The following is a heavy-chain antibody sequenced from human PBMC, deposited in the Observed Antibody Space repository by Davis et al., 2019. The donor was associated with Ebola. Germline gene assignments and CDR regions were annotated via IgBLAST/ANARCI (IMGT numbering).Heavy chain of an antibody. CDR3: AKCLTHNDLVTGLDH. CDR1: GFTFSSYG. Sequence: PGGSLRLSCAASGFTFSSYGMHWVRQAPGKGLEWVAFIRYDGSNKYYADSVKGRFTISRDKSKNTLYLQMSGLRVEDTAVYYCAKCLTHNDLVTGLDHWGQGILVTVSS. J-gene: IGHJ4*02. V-gene: IGHV3-30*02. D-gene: IGHD3-9*01. CDR2: IRYDGSNK.